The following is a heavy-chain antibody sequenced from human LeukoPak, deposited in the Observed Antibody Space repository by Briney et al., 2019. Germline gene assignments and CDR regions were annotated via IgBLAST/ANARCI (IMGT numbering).Heavy chain of an antibody. CDR3: ASSQGSIVVVVAATLGHAFDI. D-gene: IGHD2-15*01. J-gene: IGHJ3*02. CDR2: FDPEDGET. Sequence: ASVNVSCKVSGYTLTELSMHWVRQAPGKGLEWMGRFDPEDGETIYAQKFQGRVTMTEDTSTNTAYMELSSLRSEDTAVYYCASSQGSIVVVVAATLGHAFDIWGQGTMVTVSS. CDR1: GYTLTELS. V-gene: IGHV1-24*01.